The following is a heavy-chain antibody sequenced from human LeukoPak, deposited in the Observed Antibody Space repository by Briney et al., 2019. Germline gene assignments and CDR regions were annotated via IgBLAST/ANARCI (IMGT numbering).Heavy chain of an antibody. Sequence: PSETLSLTCTVSGGSISSSRFFWGWIRQPPGKGLEWVGTVFESGSTYYNPSLKSRVTISVDTSKNHFSLKLSSATATDTAVYYCVRLYTTVYFDYWGQGTLVTVSS. CDR3: VRLYTTVYFDY. V-gene: IGHV4-39*02. J-gene: IGHJ4*02. CDR1: GGSISSSRFF. D-gene: IGHD4-17*01. CDR2: VFESGST.